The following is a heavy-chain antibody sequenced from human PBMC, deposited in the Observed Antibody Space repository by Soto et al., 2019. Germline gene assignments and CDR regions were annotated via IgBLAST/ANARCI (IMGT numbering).Heavy chain of an antibody. J-gene: IGHJ5*02. D-gene: IGHD3-10*01. V-gene: IGHV4-31*03. Sequence: SSETLSLTCTVSGGSISSGGYYWSWIRQHPGKGLEWIGYIYYSGSTYYNPSLKSRVTISVDTSKNQFSLKLSSVTAADTAVFYCARDPGGGSGSYYKRGWFDPWGQGTLVTVSS. CDR1: GGSISSGGYY. CDR2: IYYSGST. CDR3: ARDPGGGSGSYYKRGWFDP.